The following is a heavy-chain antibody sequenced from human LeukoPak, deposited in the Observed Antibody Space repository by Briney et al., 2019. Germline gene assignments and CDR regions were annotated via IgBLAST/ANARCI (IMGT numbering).Heavy chain of an antibody. CDR2: ISGSGGST. Sequence: GGALRLACAASGFTFTSYAMSWVRQAPGKGLEWGSSISGSGGSTYYADSVKGRFTISRDSSKNTLYLQMNSLRAEDTAVYYCAKDDHGGRGWRDYSDYWGQGSLVTVSS. CDR1: GFTFTSYA. D-gene: IGHD6-19*01. V-gene: IGHV3-23*01. J-gene: IGHJ4*02. CDR3: AKDDHGGRGWRDYSDY.